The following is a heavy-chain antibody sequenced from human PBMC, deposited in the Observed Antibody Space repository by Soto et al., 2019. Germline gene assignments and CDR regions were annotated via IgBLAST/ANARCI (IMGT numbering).Heavy chain of an antibody. D-gene: IGHD1-7*01. Sequence: VQLAESGGGMVQPGGSLRLSCVASGFTFSSYDMHWVRQAPGKGLEYVSSISRKGGTTYYGTSVKGRFTISRDNSKNTLYLQMGSLRAEDIAVYYCVRRVSGNYDYWGQGTLVTVSS. CDR1: GFTFSSYD. CDR2: ISRKGGTT. J-gene: IGHJ4*02. V-gene: IGHV3-64*01. CDR3: VRRVSGNYDY.